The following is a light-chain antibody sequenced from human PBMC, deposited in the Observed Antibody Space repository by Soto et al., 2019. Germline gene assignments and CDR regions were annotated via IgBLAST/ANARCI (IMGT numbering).Light chain of an antibody. Sequence: PMTQSASTLSASVGATVTVTCRASQSVSGWLAWYQQKPGADPKLLIYDASALPRGVPSRFSGSGSGTEFTLTISSLEPDDFATYYCQQYSSYWTFAQGTKVDIK. CDR2: DAS. V-gene: IGKV1-5*01. CDR1: QSVSGW. CDR3: QQYSSYWT. J-gene: IGKJ1*01.